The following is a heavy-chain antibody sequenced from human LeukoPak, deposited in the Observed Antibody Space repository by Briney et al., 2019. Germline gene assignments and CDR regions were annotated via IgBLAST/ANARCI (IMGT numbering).Heavy chain of an antibody. Sequence: SETLSLTCTVSGGSIGGYYWSWIRQPPGKGLEWIGEIYYSGATKYISSLKSRVTMSVDTSKNQFSLRLSSVTAADTAMYYCARSSESYFGPWGQGTLVTVSS. CDR3: ARSSESYFGP. J-gene: IGHJ5*02. CDR2: IYYSGAT. D-gene: IGHD3-10*01. V-gene: IGHV4-59*01. CDR1: GGSIGGYY.